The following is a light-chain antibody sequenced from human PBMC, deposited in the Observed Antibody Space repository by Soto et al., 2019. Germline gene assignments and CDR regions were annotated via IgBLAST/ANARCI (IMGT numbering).Light chain of an antibody. CDR2: AAS. Sequence: DIQMTQSPSTLSASVGDRVTIACRASQSISSWLAWYQQKPGKAPKLLIYAASTLQSGVPSRFSGSGSGTDFTLTISCLQSEDFATYYCQQYYSYPRTFGPGTKVDIK. CDR1: QSISSW. J-gene: IGKJ3*01. V-gene: IGKV1-5*01. CDR3: QQYYSYPRT.